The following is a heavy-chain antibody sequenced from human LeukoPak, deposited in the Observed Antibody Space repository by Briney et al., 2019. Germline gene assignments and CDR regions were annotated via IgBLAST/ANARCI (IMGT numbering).Heavy chain of an antibody. CDR3: ASPKRAGRQFDY. D-gene: IGHD5-24*01. Sequence: ASVKVSCKASGYTFTSYYMHWVRQAPGQGLEWMGIINPSGGSTSYAQKFQGRVTMTRDMSTSTVYMELSSLRSEDTAVYYCASPKRAGRQFDYWGQGTLVTVSS. CDR1: GYTFTSYY. J-gene: IGHJ4*02. V-gene: IGHV1-46*01. CDR2: INPSGGST.